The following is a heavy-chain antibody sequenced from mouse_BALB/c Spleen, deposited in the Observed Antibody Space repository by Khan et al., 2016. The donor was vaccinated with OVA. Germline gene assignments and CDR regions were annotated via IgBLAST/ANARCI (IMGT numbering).Heavy chain of an antibody. D-gene: IGHD2-14*01. CDR1: GYTFTSYW. J-gene: IGHJ2*01. CDR3: ASYRYDYFDY. V-gene: IGHV1-87*01. Sequence: QVQLQQSGAELARPGASVKLSCKSSGYTFTSYWMQWVKQRPGQGLEWIGAIYPGDGDTRYTQKFKGKATLTADKSSSTAYMQLSSLVSEDSAVYYCASYRYDYFDYWGQGTTLTVSS. CDR2: IYPGDGDT.